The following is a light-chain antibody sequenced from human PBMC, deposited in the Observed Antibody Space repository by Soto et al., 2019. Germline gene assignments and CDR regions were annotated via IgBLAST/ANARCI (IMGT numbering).Light chain of an antibody. J-gene: IGKJ1*01. CDR1: QSVRNNY. CDR3: QQYGSSGT. Sequence: EILFTQSPGTLSLSPGERATLSCRASQSVRNNYLAWYQLKPGKAPRLLIYGASNRATGIPDRFSGSGSGTDFTLPIRRLEPEDFAVYYCQQYGSSGTFGQGTKVDIK. CDR2: GAS. V-gene: IGKV3-20*01.